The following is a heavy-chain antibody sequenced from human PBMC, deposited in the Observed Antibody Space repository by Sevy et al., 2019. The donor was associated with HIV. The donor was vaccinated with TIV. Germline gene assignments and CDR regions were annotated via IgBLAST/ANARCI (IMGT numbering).Heavy chain of an antibody. CDR1: GYSFSTYY. V-gene: IGHV1-2*06. D-gene: IGHD1-1*01. Sequence: ASVMVSCKTSGYSFSTYYIHWVRQVPGQGLEWLGRINPNSGGTNYAQEFEGRVTMTRDTSITTFDMELSGLTADDTAVYYCARDIQLGLKFWGQGTLVTVSS. J-gene: IGHJ4*02. CDR2: INPNSGGT. CDR3: ARDIQLGLKF.